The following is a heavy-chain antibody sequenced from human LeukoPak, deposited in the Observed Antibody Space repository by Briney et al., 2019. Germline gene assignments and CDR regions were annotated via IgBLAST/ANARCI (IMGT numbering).Heavy chain of an antibody. V-gene: IGHV1-8*01. J-gene: IGHJ4*02. Sequence: ASVKVSCEASGYTFTTYHINWMRQAPGQGLEWMGWMNPNNGDTDFAQKFLGRVTMTRDTSISTAFMKLSSLTFEDTAVYYCARGVMAGVDYWGQGTLVTVSS. CDR2: MNPNNGDT. D-gene: IGHD6-19*01. CDR3: ARGVMAGVDY. CDR1: GYTFTTYH.